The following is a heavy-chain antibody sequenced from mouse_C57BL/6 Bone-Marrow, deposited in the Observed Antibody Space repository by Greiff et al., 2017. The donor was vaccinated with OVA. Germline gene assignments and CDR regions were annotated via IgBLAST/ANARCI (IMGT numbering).Heavy chain of an antibody. CDR2: ISYDGSN. CDR1: GYSITSGYY. Sequence: EVQLQESGPGLVKPSQSLSLTCSVTGYSITSGYYWNWIRQFPGNKLEWMGYISYDGSNNYNPSLKNRISITRDTSKNQFFLKLNSVTTEDTATYYCARERFHYYGRLDYWGQGTTLTVSS. CDR3: ARERFHYYGRLDY. D-gene: IGHD1-1*01. V-gene: IGHV3-6*01. J-gene: IGHJ2*01.